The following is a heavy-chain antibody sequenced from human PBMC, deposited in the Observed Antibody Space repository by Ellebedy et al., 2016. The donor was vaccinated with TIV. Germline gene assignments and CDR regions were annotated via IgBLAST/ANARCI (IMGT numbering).Heavy chain of an antibody. D-gene: IGHD6-19*01. J-gene: IGHJ5*02. CDR1: RDRVSSNSAA. CDR3: AGGWAMAA. Sequence: SQTLSLTCAISRDRVSSNSAAWHWMRRSPSRGREWLGRTYYRSKWNNDYATYVKGRITINADTSKNQFSLQLNSVTPEYTAVYYCAGGWAMAAWGQGTLVTVSS. CDR2: TYYRSKWNN. V-gene: IGHV6-1*01.